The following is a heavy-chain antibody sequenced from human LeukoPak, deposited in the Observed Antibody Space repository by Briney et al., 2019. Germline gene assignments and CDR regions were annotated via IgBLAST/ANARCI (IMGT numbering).Heavy chain of an antibody. CDR1: GFTFSSHW. Sequence: TGGSLRLSCAASGFTFSSHWMSWVRQAPGKGLEWVANIKHEGSEKYYVDSVKGRLTISRDNAKNSLYLQMNSLRAEDTAVYYCARNHGDYWGQGTLVTVSS. CDR2: IKHEGSEK. V-gene: IGHV3-7*01. CDR3: ARNHGDY. J-gene: IGHJ4*02. D-gene: IGHD1-14*01.